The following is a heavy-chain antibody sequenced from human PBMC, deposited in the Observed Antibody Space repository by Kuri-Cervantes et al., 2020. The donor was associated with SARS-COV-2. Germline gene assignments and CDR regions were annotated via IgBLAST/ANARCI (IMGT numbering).Heavy chain of an antibody. CDR1: GFTFSSYG. CDR2: LRYDGSNK. D-gene: IGHD2-2*02. J-gene: IGHJ6*03. CDR3: AKDGVEHCSSTSCYTSYYYYTDV. V-gene: IGHV3-30*02. Sequence: GESLKISCAASGFTFSSYGMHWVRQAPGKGLEWVAFLRYDGSNKYYADSVKGRFTISRDNSKNTLYLQMNSLRAEDTAVYYCAKDGVEHCSSTSCYTSYYYYTDVWGKGTTVTVSS.